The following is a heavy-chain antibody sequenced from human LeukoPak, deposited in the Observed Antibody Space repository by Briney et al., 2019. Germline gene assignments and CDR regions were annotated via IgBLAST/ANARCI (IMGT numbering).Heavy chain of an antibody. V-gene: IGHV3-23*01. Sequence: GGSLRLSCAASGCTFSSYAMSWVRQAPGKGLEWVSAISGSGGSTYYADSVKGRFTISRDNSKNTLYLQMNSLRAEDTAVYYCAKDLAGATTILNAVGAFDIWGQGTMVTVSS. D-gene: IGHD1-26*01. CDR1: GCTFSSYA. CDR3: AKDLAGATTILNAVGAFDI. CDR2: ISGSGGST. J-gene: IGHJ3*02.